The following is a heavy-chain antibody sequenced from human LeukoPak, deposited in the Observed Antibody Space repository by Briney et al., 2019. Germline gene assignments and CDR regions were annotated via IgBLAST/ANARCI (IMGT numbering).Heavy chain of an antibody. V-gene: IGHV1-69*13. CDR3: ARDRSITMVRGVPQNYYYMDV. CDR1: GYTFTSYD. D-gene: IGHD3-10*01. J-gene: IGHJ6*03. Sequence: SVKVSCKASGYTFTSYDINWVRQAPGQGLEWMGGIIPIFGTANYAQKFQGRVTITADESTSTAYMELSSLRSEDTAVYYCARDRSITMVRGVPQNYYYMDVWGKGTTVTISS. CDR2: IIPIFGTA.